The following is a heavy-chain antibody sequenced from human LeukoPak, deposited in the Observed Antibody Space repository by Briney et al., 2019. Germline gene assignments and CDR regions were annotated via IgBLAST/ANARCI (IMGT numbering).Heavy chain of an antibody. CDR3: ARAPDSSGWFHYFDY. CDR1: GGSFSNYY. V-gene: IGHV4-34*01. J-gene: IGHJ4*02. Sequence: SETLSLTCAVYGGSFSNYYWSWIRQPPGKGLEWIGEINQSGSTNYNPSLESRVTISVDTSKNQFSLKVNSVTAADTAVYYCARAPDSSGWFHYFDYWGQGTLVTVSS. D-gene: IGHD6-19*01. CDR2: INQSGST.